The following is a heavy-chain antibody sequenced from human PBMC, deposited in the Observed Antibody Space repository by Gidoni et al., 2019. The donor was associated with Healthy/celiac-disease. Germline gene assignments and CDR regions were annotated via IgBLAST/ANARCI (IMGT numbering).Heavy chain of an antibody. CDR1: GFTFSSYA. D-gene: IGHD6-19*01. V-gene: IGHV3-23*01. Sequence: EVQLLESGGGLVQPGGSLRLSCAASGFTFSSYAMSWVRQAPGKGLEWVSASSGSGGSTYYADYVKGRFTISRDNSKNTLYLQMNSLRAEDTAVYYCAKELEQWLPTEYYYYGMDVWGQGTTVTVSS. CDR2: SSGSGGST. J-gene: IGHJ6*02. CDR3: AKELEQWLPTEYYYYGMDV.